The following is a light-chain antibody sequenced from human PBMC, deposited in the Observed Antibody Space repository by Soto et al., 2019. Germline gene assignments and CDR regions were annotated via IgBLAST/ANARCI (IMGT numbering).Light chain of an antibody. CDR2: GIS. CDR1: QGIRRW. Sequence: DIQMTQSPSSVSASVGDRVTITCRASQGIRRWLAWYQQKPGEALKLLIYGISKLQSGVPPRFSGSGSGTDFTLTISSLQPEDSATYYCQQGDSMPLTFGGGTKVEIK. CDR3: QQGDSMPLT. J-gene: IGKJ4*01. V-gene: IGKV1-12*01.